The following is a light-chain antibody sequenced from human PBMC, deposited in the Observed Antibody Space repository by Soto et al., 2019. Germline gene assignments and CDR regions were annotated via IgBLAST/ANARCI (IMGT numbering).Light chain of an antibody. CDR1: SSDVGGYNF. Sequence: QSALTQPPSASGSPGQSVTISCTGASSDVGGYNFVSWYQHHPGKAPRLMIYDVTQRPSAVPDRFSGSKSGNTASLTVSGLQVDDEAYYYCSSYAGSSIPVAFGGGTKLTVL. CDR2: DVT. CDR3: SSYAGSSIPVA. J-gene: IGLJ2*01. V-gene: IGLV2-8*01.